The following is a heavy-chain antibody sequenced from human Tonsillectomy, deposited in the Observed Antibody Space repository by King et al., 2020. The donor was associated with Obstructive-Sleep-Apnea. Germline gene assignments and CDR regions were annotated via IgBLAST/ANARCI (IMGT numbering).Heavy chain of an antibody. CDR3: AKDLSFIVGTEGDSYYYGMDV. V-gene: IGHV3-30*18. J-gene: IGHJ6*02. CDR2: ISYDGSNK. CDR1: GFTFSSYG. Sequence: VQLVESGGGVVQPGRSLRLSCVASGFTFSSYGMHWVRQAPGKGLEWVAVISYDGSNKYYADSVKGRFTISRDNSKNMVNLQMNSLRAEDTAVYYCAKDLSFIVGTEGDSYYYGMDVWGQGTTVTVSS. D-gene: IGHD1-26*01.